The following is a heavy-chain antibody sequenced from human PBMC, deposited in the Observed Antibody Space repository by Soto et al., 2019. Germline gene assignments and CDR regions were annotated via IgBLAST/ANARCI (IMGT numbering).Heavy chain of an antibody. CDR2: ISYRGNT. D-gene: IGHD2-8*01. J-gene: IGHJ4*02. V-gene: IGHV4-59*01. CDR1: GGSISNFY. CDR3: ARAPMVLSRSYFDS. Sequence: QVHLRESGPGLVKPSETLSLSCTVSGGSISNFYWSWIRQPPGRGLEWHGYISYRGNTNYNPSLNSRVSISVDTSKNQLSLNLTSVTAADTAVYYCARAPMVLSRSYFDSWGQGTPVTVSS.